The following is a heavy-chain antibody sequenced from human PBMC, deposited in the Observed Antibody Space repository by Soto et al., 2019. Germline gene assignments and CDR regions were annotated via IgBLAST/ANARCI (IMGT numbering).Heavy chain of an antibody. CDR3: AMNPCSAGRCYTAFDI. D-gene: IGHD2-15*01. J-gene: IGHJ3*02. Sequence: QMQLQESGPGLVKPSGTLSLTCDVSGGSINSDKWWSWVRQPPGKGLEWIGEIYHSASTNYNPSLKSRVTLSVDKSKNQFSLKVISVTAADTAVYYCAMNPCSAGRCYTAFDIWGQGTMVTVSS. V-gene: IGHV4-4*02. CDR1: GGSINSDKW. CDR2: IYHSAST.